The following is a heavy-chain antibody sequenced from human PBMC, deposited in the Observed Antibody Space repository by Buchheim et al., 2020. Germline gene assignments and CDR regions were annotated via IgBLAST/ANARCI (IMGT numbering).Heavy chain of an antibody. CDR3: AKAVTDYYYYGLDV. V-gene: IGHV3-23*01. Sequence: EVQLLESGGGLVQPGGSLRLSCAASGFTFSSYAMSWVRQAPGKGLEWVSVINGRGGSTYYADSVKGRFTISRDQSKSTLYLQMNSLRAEDTAIYYCAKAVTDYYYYGLDVWGQGTT. CDR1: GFTFSSYA. D-gene: IGHD2-21*02. CDR2: INGRGGST. J-gene: IGHJ6*02.